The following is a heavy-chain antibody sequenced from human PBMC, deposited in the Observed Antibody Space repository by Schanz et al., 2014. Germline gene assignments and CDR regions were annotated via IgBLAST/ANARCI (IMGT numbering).Heavy chain of an antibody. CDR1: GFTFSSYA. J-gene: IGHJ4*02. Sequence: EVQLVESGGGLVQPGGSLRLSCAASGFTFSSYAMSWVRQAPGKGLEWVSYIGNGGVTIYYADSVKGRFTISRDNFKGALYLQMSSLRAEDTAVYYCAKSLESCPGGRCSRGYFDYWGQGTLVTVSS. CDR3: AKSLESCPGGRCSRGYFDY. V-gene: IGHV3-23*04. D-gene: IGHD2-8*02. CDR2: IGNGGVTI.